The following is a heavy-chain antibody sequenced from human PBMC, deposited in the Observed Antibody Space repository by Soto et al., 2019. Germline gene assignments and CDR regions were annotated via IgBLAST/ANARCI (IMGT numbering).Heavy chain of an antibody. V-gene: IGHV3-30*03. CDR3: ATTSGCSGGSCPPPGWYFDL. J-gene: IGHJ2*01. Sequence: QVQLVESGGGVVQPGRSLRLSCAASGFTFSSYGMHWVRQAPGKGLEWVAVISYDGSNKYYADSVKGRFTISRDNSKNTLYLQMNSLRAEDTAVYYCATTSGCSGGSCPPPGWYFDLWGRGTLVTVSS. CDR2: ISYDGSNK. D-gene: IGHD2-15*01. CDR1: GFTFSSYG.